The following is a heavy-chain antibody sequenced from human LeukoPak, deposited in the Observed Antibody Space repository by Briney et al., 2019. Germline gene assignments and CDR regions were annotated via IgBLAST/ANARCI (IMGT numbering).Heavy chain of an antibody. Sequence: ASVKLSFKASGYTFTSYYMHWERHPPAQGMEWVGIINPSGGSTSYAHEFQGRVTMTRYTSTSTVYMELSSLRSEDTAVYYCASSAGIAAAGPKADYWGQGTLVTVSS. D-gene: IGHD6-13*01. CDR2: INPSGGST. V-gene: IGHV1-46*01. CDR1: GYTFTSYY. CDR3: ASSAGIAAAGPKADY. J-gene: IGHJ4*02.